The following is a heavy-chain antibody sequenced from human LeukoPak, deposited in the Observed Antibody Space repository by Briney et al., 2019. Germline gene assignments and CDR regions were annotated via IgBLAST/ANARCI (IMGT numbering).Heavy chain of an antibody. V-gene: IGHV4-4*02. CDR3: ARVRGWYDFDY. Sequence: SSETLSLTCAVSGGSISSSNWWSWVRQSPGQGLEWIGEIYHSGSTNYNPSLKSRVTISVDKSKNQFSLKLSSVTAADTAAYYCARVRGWYDFDYWGQGTLVTVSS. CDR2: IYHSGST. J-gene: IGHJ4*02. D-gene: IGHD6-19*01. CDR1: GGSISSSNW.